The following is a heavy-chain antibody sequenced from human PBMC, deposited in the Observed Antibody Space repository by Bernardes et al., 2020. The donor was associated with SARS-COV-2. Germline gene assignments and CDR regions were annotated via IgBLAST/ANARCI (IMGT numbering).Heavy chain of an antibody. CDR3: ARVSWSAYYYESSRDYLDY. V-gene: IGHV3-48*01. J-gene: IGHJ4*02. D-gene: IGHD3-22*01. CDR2: ISRSRQTI. Sequence: GGSLRLSCEASGFTFSSYSMTWVRQAPGKGPDWISYISRSRQTINYASSVRGRFTISRDTAKTSLYLQMNSLRAEDTAVYYCARVSWSAYYYESSRDYLDYWGQGPLVTVSS. CDR1: GFTFSSYS.